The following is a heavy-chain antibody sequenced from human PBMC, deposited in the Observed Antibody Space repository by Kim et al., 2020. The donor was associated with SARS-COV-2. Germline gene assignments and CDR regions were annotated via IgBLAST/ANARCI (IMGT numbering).Heavy chain of an antibody. CDR2: INHSGST. CDR1: GGSFSGYY. D-gene: IGHD5-12*01. CDR3: ASGRWLQF. V-gene: IGHV4-34*01. J-gene: IGHJ4*02. Sequence: SETLSLTCAVYGGSFSGYYWSWIRHPPGKGLEWIGEINHSGSTNYNPSLKSRVTISVDTSKNQFSLKLSSVTAADTAVYYCASGRWLQFWGQGTLVTVSS.